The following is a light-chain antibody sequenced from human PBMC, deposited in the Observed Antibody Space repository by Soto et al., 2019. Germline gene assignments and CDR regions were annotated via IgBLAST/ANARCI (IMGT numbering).Light chain of an antibody. J-gene: IGKJ4*01. Sequence: EIVLTQFPGALSLSPGERVTLSCRASQTVSNTYLAWYQQKSGQAPKFLIYGASNRATGIPDRFSGSGSGTDFTLTISRLEPEDFAVYYCQQYGALPPTFGGGTKVESK. CDR3: QQYGALPPT. CDR2: GAS. CDR1: QTVSNTY. V-gene: IGKV3-20*01.